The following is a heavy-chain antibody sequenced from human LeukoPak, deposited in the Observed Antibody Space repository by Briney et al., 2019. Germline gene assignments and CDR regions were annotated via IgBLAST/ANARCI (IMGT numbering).Heavy chain of an antibody. D-gene: IGHD4-17*01. V-gene: IGHV4-34*01. J-gene: IGHJ4*02. CDR2: INHSGST. CDR1: GGSFSGYY. CDR3: ARGTMTTVTYYFDY. Sequence: SETLSLTCAVYGGSFSGYYWSWIRQPPGKGLEWIGEINHSGSTNYNPSLKSRVTISVDTSKNQFSLKLSSVTAADAAVYYCARGTMTTVTYYFDYWGQGTLVTVSS.